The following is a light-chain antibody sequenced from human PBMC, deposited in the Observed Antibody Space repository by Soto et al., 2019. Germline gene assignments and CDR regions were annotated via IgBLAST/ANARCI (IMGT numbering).Light chain of an antibody. CDR1: QSISSW. CDR2: DAS. CDR3: EQYNSYHRSWT. V-gene: IGKV1-5*01. Sequence: DIQMTQSPSTLSASVGDRVTITCRASQSISSWLAWYQQKPGKAPKLLIYDASSLESGVASRFSGSGSGTEFTPTICCLQPDDFATYCCEQYNSYHRSWTFGQGTKVDIK. J-gene: IGKJ1*01.